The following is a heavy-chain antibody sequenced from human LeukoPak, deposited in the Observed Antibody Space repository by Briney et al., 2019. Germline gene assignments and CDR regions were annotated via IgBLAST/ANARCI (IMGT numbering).Heavy chain of an antibody. CDR2: IYYSGST. CDR1: VGSISRSSYY. CDR3: ARVQWIVVVIREHWFDP. Sequence: SETLSLTCTVSVGSISRSSYYWGWIRQPPGKGLEWIGSIYYSGSTYYNPSLNSRVTISVDTSKNQFSLKLSSVTAADTAVYYCARVQWIVVVIREHWFDPWGQGTLVTVSS. D-gene: IGHD3-22*01. V-gene: IGHV4-39*07. J-gene: IGHJ5*02.